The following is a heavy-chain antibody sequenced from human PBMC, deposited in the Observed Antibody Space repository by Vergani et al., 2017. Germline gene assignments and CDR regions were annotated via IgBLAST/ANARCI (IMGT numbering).Heavy chain of an antibody. CDR1: GGTFSSYA. J-gene: IGHJ4*02. CDR3: AANYYDSSGYYSYLVY. D-gene: IGHD3-22*01. V-gene: IGHV1-69*01. CDR2: IIPIFGTA. Sequence: QVQLVQSGAEVKKPGSSVKVSCKASGGTFSSYAISWARQAPGQGLEWMGGIIPIFGTANYAQEFQGRATITADESTSTAYMELSSLRSEDTAVYYCAANYYDSSGYYSYLVYWGQGTLVTVSS.